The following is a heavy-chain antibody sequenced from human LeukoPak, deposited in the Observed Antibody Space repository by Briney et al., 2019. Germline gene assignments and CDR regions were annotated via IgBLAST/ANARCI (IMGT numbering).Heavy chain of an antibody. CDR3: ARHQRGNSDAFNI. D-gene: IGHD4-23*01. V-gene: IGHV4-4*02. CDR1: GGSISSSNW. J-gene: IGHJ3*02. Sequence: PSGTLSLTCAVSGGSISSSNWWSWVRQPPGKGLEWIGEIYHSGSINYKSSLKSRVTISVDKSKNQFSLKLSSVTAADTAVYYCARHQRGNSDAFNIWGQGTMVNVSS. CDR2: IYHSGSI.